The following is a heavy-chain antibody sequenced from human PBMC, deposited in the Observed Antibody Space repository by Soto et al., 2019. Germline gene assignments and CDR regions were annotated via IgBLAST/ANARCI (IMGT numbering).Heavy chain of an antibody. CDR3: ASNGTYSSSLSRYSGMVF. CDR2: IVPMLGTP. J-gene: IGHJ6*02. V-gene: IGHV1-69*01. D-gene: IGHD1-26*01. CDR1: GGTFDNFI. Sequence: QVQLVQSGAEVKEPGSSVRVSCKASGGTFDNFIMNWVRQTPGQGLEWRGGIVPMLGTPTYAEKFKGRVTISAPGSMSTTYMQVTSLRSVDTAIYYCASNGTYSSSLSRYSGMVFLGQGTRLSVSS.